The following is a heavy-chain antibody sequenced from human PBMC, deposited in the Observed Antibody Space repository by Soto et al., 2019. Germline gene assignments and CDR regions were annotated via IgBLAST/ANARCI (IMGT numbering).Heavy chain of an antibody. J-gene: IGHJ6*03. Sequence: PSETLSLTCTVSGGSLSSYYWSWIRQPPGKGLEWIGYIYYSGSTNYNPSLRSRLSMSLDTSKNQFSLNLSSVTAADTAVYYCARRGAVADPISPYYMEVWGKGTSVT. CDR1: GGSLSSYY. D-gene: IGHD6-19*01. CDR3: ARRGAVADPISPYYMEV. CDR2: IYYSGST. V-gene: IGHV4-59*01.